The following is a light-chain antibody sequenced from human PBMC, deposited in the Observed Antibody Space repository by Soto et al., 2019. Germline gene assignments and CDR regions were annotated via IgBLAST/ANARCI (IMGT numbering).Light chain of an antibody. Sequence: EIVLTQSPLSLPVTPGEPASISCRSSQSLLHNNGYNYLDWYLQKPGQSPQLLIFLGSNRASGVPDRFSGSGSGTDFTLKISRVEAEDVGVYHCMQALQPPPTFGQGTKLEIK. CDR3: MQALQPPPT. CDR1: QSLLHNNGYNY. V-gene: IGKV2-28*01. J-gene: IGKJ2*01. CDR2: LGS.